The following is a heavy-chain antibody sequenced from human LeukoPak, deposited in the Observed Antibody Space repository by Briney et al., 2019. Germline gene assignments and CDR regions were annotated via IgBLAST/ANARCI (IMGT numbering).Heavy chain of an antibody. J-gene: IGHJ4*02. CDR3: ARDEFYGSGSYYPFGN. Sequence: SETLSLSCIVSEYSIGSDYNWGWIRQPPGKGLEWIGSIYNGGTPYYNPSLKSRVTMSVDTSKNHFSLKMSSVTAADTAVYYCARDEFYGSGSYYPFGNWGQGTLVTVSS. CDR2: IYNGGTP. D-gene: IGHD3-10*01. V-gene: IGHV4-38-2*02. CDR1: EYSIGSDYN.